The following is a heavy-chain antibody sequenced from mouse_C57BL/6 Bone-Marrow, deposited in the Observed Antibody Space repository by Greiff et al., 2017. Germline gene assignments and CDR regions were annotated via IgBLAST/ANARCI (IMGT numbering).Heavy chain of an antibody. CDR1: GYTFTSYW. CDR3: ARSDSNPWFVY. CDR2: IYPGSGST. J-gene: IGHJ3*01. Sequence: VQLQQSGAELVKPGASVKMSCKASGYTFTSYWITWVKQRPGRGLEWIGDIYPGSGSTNYTEKFKSKATLTVDTSSSTAYMQLSSLTSEDSAVYYCARSDSNPWFVYWGQGTLVTVSA. D-gene: IGHD2-5*01. V-gene: IGHV1-55*01.